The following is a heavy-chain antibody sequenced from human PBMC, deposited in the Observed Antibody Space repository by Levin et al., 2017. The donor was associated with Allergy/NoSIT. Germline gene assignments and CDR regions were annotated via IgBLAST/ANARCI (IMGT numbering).Heavy chain of an antibody. CDR2: INPNSGGT. CDR1: GYTFTGYY. CDR3: ASRWFGEMGYFDY. V-gene: IGHV1-2*02. J-gene: IGHJ4*02. D-gene: IGHD3-10*01. Sequence: WASVKVSCKASGYTFTGYYMHWVRQAPGQGLEWMGWINPNSGGTNYAQKFQGRVTMTRDTSINTAYMELSRLRSDDTAVYYCASRWFGEMGYFDYWGQGTLVTVSS.